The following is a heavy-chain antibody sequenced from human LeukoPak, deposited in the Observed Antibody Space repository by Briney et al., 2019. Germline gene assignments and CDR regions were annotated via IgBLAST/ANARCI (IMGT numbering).Heavy chain of an antibody. CDR3: ARDVGVGCTSISCYGGHWFDP. D-gene: IGHD2-2*01. J-gene: IGHJ5*02. CDR2: ISAYNGNT. V-gene: IGHV1-18*01. CDR1: GYTFTSYG. Sequence: ASVKVSCKASGYTFTSYGISWVRQAPGQGLEWMGWISAYNGNTNYGQKLQGRVTMTTDTSTNTAYMELRSLRSDDTAVYYCARDVGVGCTSISCYGGHWFDPWGQGTLVTVSS.